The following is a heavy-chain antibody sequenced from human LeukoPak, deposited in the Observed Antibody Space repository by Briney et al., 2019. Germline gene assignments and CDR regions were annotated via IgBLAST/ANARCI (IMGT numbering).Heavy chain of an antibody. Sequence: PSETLSLTCAVYGGSFSGYYWSWIRQPPGKGLEWIGEINHSGSTNYNPSLKSRVTISVDTSKNQFSLKLSSVTAADTAVYYCARHKADDYGDYEAFDYWGQGTLVTVSS. CDR2: INHSGST. CDR3: ARHKADDYGDYEAFDY. CDR1: GGSFSGYY. V-gene: IGHV4-34*01. J-gene: IGHJ4*02. D-gene: IGHD4-17*01.